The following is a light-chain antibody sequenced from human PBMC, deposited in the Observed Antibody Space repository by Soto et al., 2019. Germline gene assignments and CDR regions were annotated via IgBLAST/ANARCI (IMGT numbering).Light chain of an antibody. CDR1: QSISSY. J-gene: IGKJ1*01. V-gene: IGKV1-39*01. CDR3: QQYGNSPPGT. CDR2: ASS. Sequence: DIQMTQSPSSLSASVGDRVTITCRASQSISSYLNWYQQKPVKAPKLLIYASSSLQSGVPSRFSGSGSGTDFTLTISRLEPEDFAVYFCQQYGNSPPGTFGQGTKVDIK.